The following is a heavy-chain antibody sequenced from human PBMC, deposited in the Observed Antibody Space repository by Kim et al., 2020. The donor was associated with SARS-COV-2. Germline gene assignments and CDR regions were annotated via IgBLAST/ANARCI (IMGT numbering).Heavy chain of an antibody. CDR3: TTDSTHYYDSSGYYYFDY. V-gene: IGHV3-15*01. D-gene: IGHD3-22*01. J-gene: IGHJ4*02. Sequence: KGRFTISRDDSKNTLYLQMNSLKTEDTAVYYCTTDSTHYYDSSGYYYFDYWGQGTLVTVSS.